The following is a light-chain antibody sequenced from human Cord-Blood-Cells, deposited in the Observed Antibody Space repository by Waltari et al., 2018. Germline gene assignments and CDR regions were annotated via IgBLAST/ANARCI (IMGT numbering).Light chain of an antibody. CDR3: MQGIHLPHT. V-gene: IGKV2-29*02. CDR1: QCLLHSDVKTY. Sequence: DIVMTQTPLSLSVTSGQLAYISCRLSQCLLHSDVKTYLYWYLQKPGQSPHRLINELSSRFSGVPYRFSVSGSGTDFTLKISRVEAEYVGVYYCMQGIHLPHTFGQGNKLEIK. J-gene: IGKJ2*01. CDR2: ELS.